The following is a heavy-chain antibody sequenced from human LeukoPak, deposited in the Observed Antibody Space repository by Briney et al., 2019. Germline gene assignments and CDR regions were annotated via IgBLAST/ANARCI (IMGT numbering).Heavy chain of an antibody. D-gene: IGHD3-10*01. CDR3: ARRYYYGSGGFDP. CDR2: INHSGST. Sequence: SETLSLTCAVYGGSFSGYYWSWIRQPPGKGLEWIGEINHSGSTNYNPSLKSRVTISVDTSKNQFSLKLSSVTAADTAVYYCARRYYYGSGGFDPRGQGTLVTVSS. CDR1: GGSFSGYY. J-gene: IGHJ5*02. V-gene: IGHV4-34*01.